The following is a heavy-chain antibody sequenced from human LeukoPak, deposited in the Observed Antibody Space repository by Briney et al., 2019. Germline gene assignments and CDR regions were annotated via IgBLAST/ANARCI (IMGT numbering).Heavy chain of an antibody. CDR2: ISPDSGHI. V-gene: IGHV3-21*01. CDR3: APLSVVTHYYFGF. J-gene: IGHJ4*02. Sequence: GSLRLSCAASGFTFSMHSWRCVRHAPGKGLEWVSSISPDSGHIYYADSVNGRFTISRDNAENSLLLQMNSLGAEDTAVYYCAPLSVVTHYYFGFWGQGTLVTVSS. D-gene: IGHD3-16*02. CDR1: GFTFSMHS.